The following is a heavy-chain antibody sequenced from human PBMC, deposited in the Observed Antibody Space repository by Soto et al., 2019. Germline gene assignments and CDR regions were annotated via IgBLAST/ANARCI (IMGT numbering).Heavy chain of an antibody. Sequence: QVQLQESGPGLVKPSGTLSLTCAVSGGSISSSNWWSWVRQPPGKGLEWIGEIYHSGSTNYNPSLNSRVTISEDKAKNQFSLKLSSVTAADTAVYYCAREAGYYDSSGYRDYWGQGTLVTVSS. CDR3: AREAGYYDSSGYRDY. D-gene: IGHD3-22*01. CDR2: IYHSGST. CDR1: GGSISSSNW. J-gene: IGHJ4*02. V-gene: IGHV4-4*02.